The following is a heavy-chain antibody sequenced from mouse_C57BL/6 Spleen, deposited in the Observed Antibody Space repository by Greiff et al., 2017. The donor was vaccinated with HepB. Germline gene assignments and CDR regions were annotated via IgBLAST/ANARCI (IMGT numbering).Heavy chain of an antibody. CDR3: AREDYSNLFAY. V-gene: IGHV5-4*01. Sequence: EVQLVESGGGLVKPGGSLKLSCAASGFTFSSYAMSWVRQTPEKRLEWVATISDGGSYTYYPDNVKGRFTISRDNAKNNLYLQMSHLKSEDTAMYYCAREDYSNLFAYWGQGTLVTVSA. CDR1: GFTFSSYA. CDR2: ISDGGSYT. D-gene: IGHD2-5*01. J-gene: IGHJ3*01.